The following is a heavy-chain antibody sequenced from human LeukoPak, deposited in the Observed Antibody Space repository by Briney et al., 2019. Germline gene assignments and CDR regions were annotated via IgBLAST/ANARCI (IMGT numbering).Heavy chain of an antibody. D-gene: IGHD3-22*01. Sequence: SVKVSCKASGDTFSTYAISWVRLAPGHGLKWMGRIIPISGTAEYAEKFQGRVTITADESTSTAYMELSSLRSEDTAVYYCATKTHYFDNSGYPFDYWGQGTLVTVSS. V-gene: IGHV1-69*15. CDR2: IIPISGTA. CDR1: GDTFSTYA. CDR3: ATKTHYFDNSGYPFDY. J-gene: IGHJ4*01.